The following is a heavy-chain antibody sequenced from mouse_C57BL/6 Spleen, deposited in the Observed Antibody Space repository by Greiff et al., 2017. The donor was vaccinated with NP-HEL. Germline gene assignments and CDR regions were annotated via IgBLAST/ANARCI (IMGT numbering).Heavy chain of an antibody. Sequence: EVKVEESGGGLVQPGGSMKLSCAASGFTFSDAWMDWVRQSPEKGLEWVAEIRNKANNHATYYAESVKGRFTISRDDSKSSVYLQMNSLRAEDTGIYYCTRRVVADWYFDVWGTGTTVTVSS. J-gene: IGHJ1*03. CDR2: IRNKANNHAT. D-gene: IGHD1-1*01. CDR3: TRRVVADWYFDV. CDR1: GFTFSDAW. V-gene: IGHV6-6*01.